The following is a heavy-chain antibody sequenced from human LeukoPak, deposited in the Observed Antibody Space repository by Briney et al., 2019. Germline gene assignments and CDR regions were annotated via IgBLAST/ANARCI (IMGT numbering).Heavy chain of an antibody. V-gene: IGHV3-11*01. J-gene: IGHJ4*02. Sequence: PGGSLRLSCAASGFTFNQHSMSWIRQAPGKGLEWLSYISRTGGAVHYADPVEGRFTISRDNARNSLSLQMNGLRADDTAVYFCARGSSLIGGFDYWGRGTLVTVSS. CDR1: GFTFNQHS. D-gene: IGHD2-8*01. CDR2: ISRTGGAV. CDR3: ARGSSLIGGFDY.